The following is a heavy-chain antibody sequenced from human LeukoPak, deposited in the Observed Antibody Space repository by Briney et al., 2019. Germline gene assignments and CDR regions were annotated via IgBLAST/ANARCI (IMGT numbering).Heavy chain of an antibody. D-gene: IGHD3-22*01. CDR2: INPNSGGT. Sequence: ASVKVSCKASGYTFTSYDINWVRRAPGQGLEWMGWINPNSGGTNYAQKFQGRVTMTRDTSISTAYMELSRLRSDDTAVYYCARGRDYDSTVDYWGQGTLVTVSS. J-gene: IGHJ4*02. CDR1: GYTFTSYD. CDR3: ARGRDYDSTVDY. V-gene: IGHV1-2*02.